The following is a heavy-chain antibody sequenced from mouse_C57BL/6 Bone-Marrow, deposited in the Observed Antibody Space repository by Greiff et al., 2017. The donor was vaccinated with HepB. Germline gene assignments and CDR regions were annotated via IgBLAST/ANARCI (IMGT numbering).Heavy chain of an antibody. J-gene: IGHJ1*03. Sequence: EVQLQQSGPELVKPGASVKISCKASGYTFTDYYMNWVKQSHGKSLEWIGDINPNNGGTSYNQKFKGKATLTVDKSSSTAYMELRSLTSEDSAVYYCASSYDYWYFDVWGTGTTVTVSS. D-gene: IGHD2-3*01. CDR1: GYTFTDYY. V-gene: IGHV1-26*01. CDR2: INPNNGGT. CDR3: ASSYDYWYFDV.